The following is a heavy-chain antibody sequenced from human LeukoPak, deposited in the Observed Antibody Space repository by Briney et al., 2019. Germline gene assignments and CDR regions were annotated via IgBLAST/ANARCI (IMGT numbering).Heavy chain of an antibody. Sequence: ASVKVSCKASGGIFSSYAISWVRQAPGQGLEWMGGIIPIFGTANYAQKFQGRVTITADESTSTAYMELSSLRSEDTAVYYCARDLNSSGYYGYYYYYGMDVWGQGTTVTVSS. J-gene: IGHJ6*02. D-gene: IGHD3-22*01. CDR3: ARDLNSSGYYGYYYYYGMDV. V-gene: IGHV1-69*13. CDR1: GGIFSSYA. CDR2: IIPIFGTA.